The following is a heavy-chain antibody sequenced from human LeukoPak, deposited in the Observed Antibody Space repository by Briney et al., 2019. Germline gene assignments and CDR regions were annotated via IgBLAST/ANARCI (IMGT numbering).Heavy chain of an antibody. Sequence: PSETLSLTCTVSGGSINDYYWTWIRQPPGKGLEWIGYIYYSGSTNYNPSLKSRVTISLDTPKNQFSLKLSSVTAADTAVYYCARGDYDYVWGSYRYVHWFDPWGQGTLVTVSS. J-gene: IGHJ5*02. CDR2: IYYSGST. D-gene: IGHD3-16*02. CDR3: ARGDYDYVWGSYRYVHWFDP. CDR1: GGSINDYY. V-gene: IGHV4-59*01.